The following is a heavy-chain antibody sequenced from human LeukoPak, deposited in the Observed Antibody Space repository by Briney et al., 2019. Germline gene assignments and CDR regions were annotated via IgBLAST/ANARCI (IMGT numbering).Heavy chain of an antibody. Sequence: SETLSLTCTVSGGSISSGSYYWSWIRQPAGKGLEWIGRIYTSGSTNYNPSLKSRVTISVDTSKNQFSLKLSSVTAADTAVYSCARDPVGYGYSKYYYYMDVWGKGTTVTVSS. V-gene: IGHV4-61*02. CDR1: GGSISSGSYY. CDR3: ARDPVGYGYSKYYYYMDV. J-gene: IGHJ6*03. D-gene: IGHD5-18*01. CDR2: IYTSGST.